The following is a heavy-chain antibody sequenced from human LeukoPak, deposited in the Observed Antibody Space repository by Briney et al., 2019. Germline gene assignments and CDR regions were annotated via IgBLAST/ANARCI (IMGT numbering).Heavy chain of an antibody. Sequence: SETLSLTCTVSGGSISSYYWSWIRQPAGKGLEWIGRIYTSGSTNYNPSLKSRVTMSVDTSKNQFSLKLSSVTAADTAVYYCARPNDTGSYRSFDYWGQGTLVTVSS. CDR1: GGSISSYY. CDR2: IYTSGST. CDR3: ARPNDTGSYRSFDY. D-gene: IGHD3-16*02. J-gene: IGHJ4*02. V-gene: IGHV4-4*07.